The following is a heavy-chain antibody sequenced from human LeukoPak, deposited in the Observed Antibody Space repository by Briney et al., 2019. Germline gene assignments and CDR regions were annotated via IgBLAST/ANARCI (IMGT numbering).Heavy chain of an antibody. V-gene: IGHV3-7*01. CDR1: GFTFSSCW. CDR3: ARVITVYNVYEEVAEYFQY. D-gene: IGHD5/OR15-5a*01. J-gene: IGHJ1*01. CDR2: IKQDGSEK. Sequence: GGSLRLSCAASGFTFSSCWMSWVRLAPGKGLEWVANIKQDGSEKYYVDSVRGRFSISRDNSKNSLYLQMNSLRADDTAVYYCARVITVYNVYEEVAEYFQYWGQGTLVTVSS.